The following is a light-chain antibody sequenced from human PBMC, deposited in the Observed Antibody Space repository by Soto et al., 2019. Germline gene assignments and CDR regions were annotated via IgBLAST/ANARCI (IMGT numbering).Light chain of an antibody. V-gene: IGLV1-51*01. CDR3: GAWDSSLSAS. CDR1: DSNIGNNY. Sequence: QSVLTQPASVCAAPGQKVTISCSGSDSNIGNNYVAWYQQVPETAPKLLIYDNNKRPSGIPDRFSGSKSGTSATLNITGLQTGDEADYYCGAWDSSLSASFGTGTQVTVL. J-gene: IGLJ1*01. CDR2: DNN.